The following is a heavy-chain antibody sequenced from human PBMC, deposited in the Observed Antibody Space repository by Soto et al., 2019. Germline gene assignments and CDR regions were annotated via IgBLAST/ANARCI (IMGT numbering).Heavy chain of an antibody. D-gene: IGHD4-17*01. CDR1: GFTFSSYS. Sequence: GGSLRLSCAASGFTFSSYSMNWVRQAPGKGLEWVSYISSSSSTIYYADSVKGRFTISRDNAKNSLYLQMNSLRAEDTAVYYCARGTKTYGDYLYFQHWGQGTLVTVSS. V-gene: IGHV3-48*01. CDR3: ARGTKTYGDYLYFQH. CDR2: ISSSSSTI. J-gene: IGHJ1*01.